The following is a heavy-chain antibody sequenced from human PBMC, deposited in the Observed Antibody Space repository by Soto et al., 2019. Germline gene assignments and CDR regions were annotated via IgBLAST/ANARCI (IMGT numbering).Heavy chain of an antibody. CDR3: ASGPFATHYYYYHMDV. D-gene: IGHD3-16*01. V-gene: IGHV4-4*02. CDR2: IYYSGSV. CDR1: SDSISRSHW. J-gene: IGHJ6*03. Sequence: PSETLSLTCAVSSDSISRSHWLTWVRQSPGKGLEWLGDIYYSGSVYYNPSLRSRISISMDKSNNQFSLNLSSVTAADTAVYYFASGPFATHYYYYHMDVWGKGTTVTVSS.